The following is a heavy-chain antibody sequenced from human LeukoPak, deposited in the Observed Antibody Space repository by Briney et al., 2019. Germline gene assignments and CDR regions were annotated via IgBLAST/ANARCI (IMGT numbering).Heavy chain of an antibody. J-gene: IGHJ4*02. CDR2: IYASGTT. CDR3: ARGLVGATGGSFDY. V-gene: IGHV4-61*02. D-gene: IGHD1-26*01. Sequence: ASQTLSLTCTVSGGSISSDNYYWSWIRQPAGKGLEWIGRIYASGTTNYNPSLKSRVPISVDTSKNQFSLKLSSVTAADTAVYYCARGLVGATGGSFDYWGQGTLVTVSS. CDR1: GGSISSDNYY.